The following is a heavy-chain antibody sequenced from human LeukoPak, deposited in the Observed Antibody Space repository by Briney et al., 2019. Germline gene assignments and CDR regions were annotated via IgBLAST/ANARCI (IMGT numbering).Heavy chain of an antibody. V-gene: IGHV4-59*01. CDR1: SGSISSYY. J-gene: IGHJ5*02. CDR2: IYYSGST. D-gene: IGHD2-2*01. CDR3: ARGAVVVPAAMGTSNWFDP. Sequence: SETLSLTCTVSSGSISSYYWSWVRQPPGKGLEWIGYIYYSGSTNYNPSLKSRVTISVDTSKNQFSLNLSSVTAADTAVYSCARGAVVVPAAMGTSNWFDPWGQGTLVTVSS.